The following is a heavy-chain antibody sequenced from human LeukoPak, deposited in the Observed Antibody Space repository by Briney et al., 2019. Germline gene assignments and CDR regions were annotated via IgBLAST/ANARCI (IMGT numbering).Heavy chain of an antibody. D-gene: IGHD3-22*01. J-gene: IGHJ6*02. CDR1: GFTFSSYA. V-gene: IGHV3-23*01. CDR2: ISGSGGST. Sequence: GGSLRLSWAASGFTFSSYAMSWVRQAPGKGLEWVSAISGSGGSTYYADSVKGRFTISRDNSKNTLYLQMNSLRAEDTAVYYCAKAAYYDSSGYFGSFNYYYGMDVWGQGTTVTVSS. CDR3: AKAAYYDSSGYFGSFNYYYGMDV.